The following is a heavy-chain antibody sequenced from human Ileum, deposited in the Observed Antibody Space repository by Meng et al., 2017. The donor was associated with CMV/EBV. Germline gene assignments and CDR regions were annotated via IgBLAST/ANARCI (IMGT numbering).Heavy chain of an antibody. Sequence: GESLKISCAASGFTFSSYGMHWVRQAPGKGLEWVSFIRFDGSDRFYADSVKGRFIISRDSSKNTLYLQMNSLITEDTAIYYCAKDTAAYCSAGSCYPEWLDPWGQGSLVTVSS. CDR2: IRFDGSDR. V-gene: IGHV3-30*02. CDR3: AKDTAAYCSAGSCYPEWLDP. D-gene: IGHD2-15*01. J-gene: IGHJ5*02. CDR1: GFTFSSYG.